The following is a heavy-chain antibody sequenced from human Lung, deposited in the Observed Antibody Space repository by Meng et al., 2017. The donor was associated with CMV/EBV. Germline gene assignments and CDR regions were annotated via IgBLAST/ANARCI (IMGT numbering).Heavy chain of an antibody. CDR1: GHPITTYY. V-gene: IGHV4-59*01. CDR2: ISYSGST. D-gene: IGHD2-15*01. CDR3: ARDRAALGYYYNAMDV. J-gene: IGHJ6*02. Sequence: SXTLSLXCTVSGHPITTYYWSWIRQPPGKGLEWIGYISYSGSTNYSPSLRSRVSLSVDTSKNQFSLELSAVTAADTAIYYCARDRAALGYYYNAMDVWGQGXTVTVSS.